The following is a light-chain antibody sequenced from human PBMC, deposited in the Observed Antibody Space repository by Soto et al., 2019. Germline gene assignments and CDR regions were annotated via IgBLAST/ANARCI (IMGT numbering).Light chain of an antibody. Sequence: DIQLTQSPSTLSASVGDRVTITCRASQSITNWLAWYQQKPGKAPKVLIHMASSLKSGVPSRFSGSGSGTDFTLTISSLQPEDFATYYCQQLNSYPWTFGQGTKV. CDR3: QQLNSYPWT. CDR2: MAS. V-gene: IGKV1-5*03. CDR1: QSITNW. J-gene: IGKJ1*01.